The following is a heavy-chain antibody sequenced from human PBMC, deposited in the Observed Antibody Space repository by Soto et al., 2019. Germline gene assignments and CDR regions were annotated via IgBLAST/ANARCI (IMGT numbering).Heavy chain of an antibody. CDR3: ATSPEGDIVVVPAAIRY. D-gene: IGHD2-2*02. Sequence: PGGSLRLSCAASGFTFSDYYMSWIRQAPGKGLEWVSYISSSGSTIYYADSVKGRFTISRDNAKNSLYLQMNSLRAEDTAVYYCATSPEGDIVVVPAAIRYWGQGTLVTVSS. J-gene: IGHJ4*02. CDR1: GFTFSDYY. CDR2: ISSSGSTI. V-gene: IGHV3-11*01.